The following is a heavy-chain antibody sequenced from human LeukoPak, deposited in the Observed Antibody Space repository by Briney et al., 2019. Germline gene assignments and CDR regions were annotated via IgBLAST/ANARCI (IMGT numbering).Heavy chain of an antibody. Sequence: GGSLRLSCAASGFTFSTYDMNWVRQAPGKGLEWVSSISSSGNYIYYADSVKGRFTISRDNAKNSLYLQMNSLRAEDTAVYYCARGGRDPGGFDPWGQGTLVTVSS. CDR1: GFTFSTYD. CDR2: ISSSGNYI. J-gene: IGHJ5*02. CDR3: ARGGRDPGGFDP. D-gene: IGHD4-23*01. V-gene: IGHV3-21*01.